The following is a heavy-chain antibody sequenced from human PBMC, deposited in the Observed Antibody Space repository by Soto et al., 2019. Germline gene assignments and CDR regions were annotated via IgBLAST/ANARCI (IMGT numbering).Heavy chain of an antibody. J-gene: IGHJ4*02. V-gene: IGHV3-30-3*01. CDR3: ATELSISVAAPVY. D-gene: IGHD6-19*01. Sequence: QVQLVESGGGVVQPGRSLKLSCAASEFTFSSYTMYWVRKAPGKGLEWVAGISNDGGNTYYLDYVKGRFTISRDNSKNTLSLEMNSLTVDDTAVDYCATELSISVAAPVYWGQGTLVTVSS. CDR1: EFTFSSYT. CDR2: ISNDGGNT.